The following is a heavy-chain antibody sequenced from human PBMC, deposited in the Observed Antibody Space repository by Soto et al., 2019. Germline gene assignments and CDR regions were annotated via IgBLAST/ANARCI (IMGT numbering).Heavy chain of an antibody. Sequence: ASVKVSCKASGYTFTSYGISWVRQAPGQGLEWMGWISAYSGNTGYAQKFQGRVTMTRNTSISTAYMELSSLRSEDTAVYYCARGRGIAARRGNWFDPWGQGTLVTVSS. CDR2: ISAYSGNT. J-gene: IGHJ5*02. D-gene: IGHD6-6*01. CDR1: GYTFTSYG. CDR3: ARGRGIAARRGNWFDP. V-gene: IGHV1-8*02.